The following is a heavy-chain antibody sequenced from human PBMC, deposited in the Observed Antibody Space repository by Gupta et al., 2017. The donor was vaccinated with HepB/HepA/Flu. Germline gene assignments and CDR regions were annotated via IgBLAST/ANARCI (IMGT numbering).Heavy chain of an antibody. J-gene: IGHJ4*02. CDR2: IIPIFGTA. CDR3: AWTTVTTGFDY. V-gene: IGHV1-69*01. D-gene: IGHD4-11*01. Sequence: GIIPIFGTANYAQKFQGRVTITADESTSTAYMELSSLRSEDTAVYYCAWTTVTTGFDYWGQGTLVTVSS.